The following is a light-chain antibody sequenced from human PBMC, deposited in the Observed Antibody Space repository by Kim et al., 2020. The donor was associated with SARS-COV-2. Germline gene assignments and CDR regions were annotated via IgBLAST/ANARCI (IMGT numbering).Light chain of an antibody. CDR2: EVT. Sequence: QSALTQPASVSGSPGQSITISCTGTSSDIGSCDRVSWYRQDPGKAPQLIIYEVTKRPSGISDRFSGFKSGNTASLEIFGLQAEDEADYYCCSFAGSSSNWVFGGGTKVTVL. CDR1: SSDIGSCDR. CDR3: CSFAGSSSNWV. V-gene: IGLV2-23*02. J-gene: IGLJ3*02.